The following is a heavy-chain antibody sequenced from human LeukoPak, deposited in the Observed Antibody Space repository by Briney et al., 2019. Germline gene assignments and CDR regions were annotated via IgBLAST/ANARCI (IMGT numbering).Heavy chain of an antibody. CDR3: AKAYSSGWYDYYMDV. Sequence: GGSLRLSCAASGFTFSSYEMNWVRQAPGKGLEWVSYVSSSGSTIYYADSVKGRFTISRDNAKNSLYLQMNSLRAEDTALYYCAKAYSSGWYDYYMDVWGKGTTVTVSS. J-gene: IGHJ6*03. CDR2: VSSSGSTI. V-gene: IGHV3-48*03. D-gene: IGHD6-19*01. CDR1: GFTFSSYE.